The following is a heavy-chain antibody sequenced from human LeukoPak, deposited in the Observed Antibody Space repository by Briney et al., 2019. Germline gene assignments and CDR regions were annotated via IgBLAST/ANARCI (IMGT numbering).Heavy chain of an antibody. CDR1: GGSISSYY. CDR2: ISTTGGA. D-gene: IGHD3-3*01. CDR3: ARSSSITIFGVINWFDP. V-gene: IGHV4-4*07. Sequence: SETLSLTCTVSGGSISSYYWSWIRQSAGKGLEWIGRISTTGGASYNPSLKSRLTTSVDTSKNQFSLTLSYVTAADTAVYYCARSSSITIFGVINWFDPWGQGTLVTVSS. J-gene: IGHJ5*02.